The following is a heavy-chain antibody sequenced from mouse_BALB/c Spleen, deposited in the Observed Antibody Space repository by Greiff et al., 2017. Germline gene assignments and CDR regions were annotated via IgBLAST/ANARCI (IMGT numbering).Heavy chain of an antibody. CDR1: GFSLSTSGMC. V-gene: IGHV8-12*01. D-gene: IGHD1-1*01. Sequence: QVTLKVSGPGILQPSQTLSLTCSFSGFSLSTSGMCVSWIRQPSGKGLEWLAHIYWDDDKRYNPSLKSRLTISKDTSRNQVFLKITSVDTADTATYYCARTPNYYGSSPYYFDYWGQGTTLTVSS. J-gene: IGHJ2*01. CDR2: IYWDDDK. CDR3: ARTPNYYGSSPYYFDY.